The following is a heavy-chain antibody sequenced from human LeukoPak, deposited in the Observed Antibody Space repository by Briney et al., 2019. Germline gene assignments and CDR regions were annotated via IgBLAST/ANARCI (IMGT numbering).Heavy chain of an antibody. CDR3: ARGRPRIMGATNPLSSRKRQKDDYYMDV. D-gene: IGHD1-26*01. J-gene: IGHJ6*03. CDR1: GVSFSGYY. CDR2: INHSGST. Sequence: SETLSLTCAVYGVSFSGYYWSWIRQPPGKGLEWIGEINHSGSTNYNPSLKSRVTISVDTSKNQFSLKLSSVTAADTAVYYCARGRPRIMGATNPLSSRKRQKDDYYMDVWGKGTTVTVSS. V-gene: IGHV4-34*01.